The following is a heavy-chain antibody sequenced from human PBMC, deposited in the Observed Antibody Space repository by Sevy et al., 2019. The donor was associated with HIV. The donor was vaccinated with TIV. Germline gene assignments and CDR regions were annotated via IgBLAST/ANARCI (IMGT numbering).Heavy chain of an antibody. CDR2: IVPSFDLS. J-gene: IGHJ3*01. CDR1: GVTFSGYA. D-gene: IGHD6-13*01. CDR3: ARPQRPSGYSSSGDAFDV. Sequence: ASVKVSCKACGVTFSGYAINWVRQTPGQGLEWMGWIVPSFDLSKYAQKFQGRVTFTADESTDTAYMKLSSLRSDDTAVYYCARPQRPSGYSSSGDAFDVWGQGTMVTVSS. V-gene: IGHV1-69*13.